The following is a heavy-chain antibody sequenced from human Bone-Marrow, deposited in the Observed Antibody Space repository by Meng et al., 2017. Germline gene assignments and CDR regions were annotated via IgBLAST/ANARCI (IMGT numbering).Heavy chain of an antibody. CDR2: INTDGSST. Sequence: EVHLVESGGAVVSPGCTLRLSCTASGFTFSRYWMHWVRQAPGKVPVWVSRINTDGSSTDYADSVKGRFTISRDNAKNTLYLQMNSLRAEDTAMYYCARFTPFDYWGQGTLVTVSS. CDR3: ARFTPFDY. J-gene: IGHJ4*02. CDR1: GFTFSRYW. V-gene: IGHV3-74*01.